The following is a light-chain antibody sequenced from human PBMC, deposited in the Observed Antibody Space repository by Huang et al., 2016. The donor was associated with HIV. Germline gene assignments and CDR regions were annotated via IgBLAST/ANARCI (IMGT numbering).Light chain of an antibody. CDR1: QNIDTY. J-gene: IGKJ3*01. CDR2: TAS. Sequence: DIQMPQSPSSLSASVGDRVTITCRASQNIDTYLNWYQQKRGKAPKLLIYTASSLDTGVPSRFSGSGSGTDFTLTISSLQPEDSATYYCQQSYSTLYTFGPGTRVDI. CDR3: QQSYSTLYT. V-gene: IGKV1-39*01.